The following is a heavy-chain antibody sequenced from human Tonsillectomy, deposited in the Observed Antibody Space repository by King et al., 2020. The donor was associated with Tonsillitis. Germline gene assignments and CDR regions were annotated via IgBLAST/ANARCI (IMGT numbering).Heavy chain of an antibody. D-gene: IGHD1-20*01. CDR2: ISSGSSYT. J-gene: IGHJ4*02. V-gene: IGHV3-11*06. CDR3: ASDRDRGITDTHQGTSFDY. Sequence: VQLVESGGGLVKPGGSLRLSCAASGFTFSDYYMSWIRQAPGKGLEWVSYISSGSSYTNYADSVKGRFTISRDNAKNSLYLQMNSLRAKDTAVYYWASDRDRGITDTHQGTSFDYWGQGTLVTVSS. CDR1: GFTFSDYY.